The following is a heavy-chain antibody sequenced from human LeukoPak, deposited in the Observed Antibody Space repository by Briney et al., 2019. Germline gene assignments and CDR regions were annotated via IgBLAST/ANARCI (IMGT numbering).Heavy chain of an antibody. V-gene: IGHV3-74*03. D-gene: IGHD2-2*01. CDR2: INSDGSDT. Sequence: GGSLRLSCAASGFTFSTYWMHWVRQAPGEGLVRVSRINSDGSDTTYADSVKGRFTISRDNAKNTLYLQMNSLSAEDTAVYYCAGVGSSNGDWVKFDYWGQGTLITVSS. CDR3: AGVGSSNGDWVKFDY. J-gene: IGHJ4*02. CDR1: GFTFSTYW.